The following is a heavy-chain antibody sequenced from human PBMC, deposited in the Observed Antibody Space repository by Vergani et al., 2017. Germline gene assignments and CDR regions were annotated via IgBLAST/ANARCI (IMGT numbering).Heavy chain of an antibody. V-gene: IGHV4-59*01. CDR2: IYYSGST. J-gene: IGHJ3*02. CDR1: GGSISSYY. Sequence: QVQLQESGPGLVKPSETLSLTCTVSGGSISSYYWSWIRQPPGKGLEWIGYIYYSGSTNYNPSLKSRVTISVDTSKNQFSLKLSSVTAADTAVYYCARNPYCGGDCYSDAFDIWGQGIKVTVSS. CDR3: ARNPYCGGDCYSDAFDI. D-gene: IGHD2-21*02.